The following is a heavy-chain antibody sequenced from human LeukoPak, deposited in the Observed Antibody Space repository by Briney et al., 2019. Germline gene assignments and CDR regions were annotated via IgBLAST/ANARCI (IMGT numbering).Heavy chain of an antibody. D-gene: IGHD2-15*01. CDR2: IFSDGGNK. J-gene: IGHJ4*02. V-gene: IGHV3-30*04. CDR1: GFTFSSYA. Sequence: QTGGSLRLSCAASGFTFSSYALHWVRQAPGKGLEWVADIFSDGGNKYYADSVKGRFTISRDNAKNTLYLQMNTLRAEDTAVYYCAALEDDYADYWGQGTLVTVSS. CDR3: AALEDDYADY.